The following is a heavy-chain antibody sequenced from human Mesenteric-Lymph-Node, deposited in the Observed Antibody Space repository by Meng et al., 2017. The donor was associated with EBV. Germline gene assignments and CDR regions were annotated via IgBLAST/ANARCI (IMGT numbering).Heavy chain of an antibody. CDR3: ARQEPGKSYGFIDH. V-gene: IGHV4-39*07. Sequence: QTQLQESGPGLVKSSXXLSLTXXVSGGSISRSAFYWGWIRQSPGKGLEWIGSVYYLGSTQYNPSLKSRVTISVDTSKNQFSLKLSSVTAADTAVYYCARQEPGKSYGFIDHWGQGTLVTVSS. CDR2: VYYLGST. CDR1: GGSISRSAFY. J-gene: IGHJ4*02. D-gene: IGHD5-18*01.